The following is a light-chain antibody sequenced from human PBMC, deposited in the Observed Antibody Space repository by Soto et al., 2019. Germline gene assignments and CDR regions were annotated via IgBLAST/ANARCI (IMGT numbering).Light chain of an antibody. CDR2: EVS. Sequence: QSALTQPASVSGSPGQSITISCTGTSSDVGGYNYVSWYQQHPGKAPKLMIYEVSNRPSGVSNRFSGSKSGNTASLTISGLQAEAEADYSGSSYTRSSIDYVFGTGTQLTVL. CDR1: SSDVGGYNY. J-gene: IGLJ1*01. CDR3: SSYTRSSIDYV. V-gene: IGLV2-14*01.